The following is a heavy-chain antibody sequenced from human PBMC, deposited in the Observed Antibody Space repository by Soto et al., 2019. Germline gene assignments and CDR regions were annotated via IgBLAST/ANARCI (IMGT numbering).Heavy chain of an antibody. CDR2: ISDDGRNT. J-gene: IGHJ6*02. CDR3: AKVPRGNGDVTHYYNGIDV. V-gene: IGHV3-30*18. D-gene: IGHD4-17*01. CDR1: GFRFSSYG. Sequence: QAQLVESGGGVVQPGRSLRLSCEVSGFRFSSYGVHWVRQAPGKGLEWVALISDDGRNTFYQDSVKGRFSISRDNSKNTVYMPINSLRAEDTAVYYCAKVPRGNGDVTHYYNGIDVWGQGTTGTVSS.